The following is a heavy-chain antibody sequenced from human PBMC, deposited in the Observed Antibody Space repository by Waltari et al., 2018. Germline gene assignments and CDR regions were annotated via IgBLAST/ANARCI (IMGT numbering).Heavy chain of an antibody. V-gene: IGHV1-69-2*01. CDR3: ATRDFDY. Sequence: VQLVQSGAEVKKPGSSVKVSCKASGGTFPDYYMHWVQQAPGKGLEWMGRVDPEDGETIYAEKFQGRVTITADTSTDTAYMELSSLRSEDTAVYYCATRDFDYWGQGTLVTVSS. CDR1: GGTFPDYY. J-gene: IGHJ4*02. CDR2: VDPEDGET.